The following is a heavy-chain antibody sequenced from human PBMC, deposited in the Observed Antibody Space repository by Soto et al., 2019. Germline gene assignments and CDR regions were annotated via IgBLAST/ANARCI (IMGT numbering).Heavy chain of an antibody. D-gene: IGHD4-17*01. CDR3: AKDFTPWFGDYFYYFYGMDV. CDR2: MSYDGSK. J-gene: IGHJ6*02. Sequence: QVQLVESGGGVVQPGRSLRLSCAAAGFTFSSYGMHWVRQAPGTGLEWVAVMSYDGSKYYADTVKDRFTISRDNSKSSLYLQINSLRPEDTAVYYCAKDFTPWFGDYFYYFYGMDVWGQGTTVTVSS. CDR1: GFTFSSYG. V-gene: IGHV3-30*18.